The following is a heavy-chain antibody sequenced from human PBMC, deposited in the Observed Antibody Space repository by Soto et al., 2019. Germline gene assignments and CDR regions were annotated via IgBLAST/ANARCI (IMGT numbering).Heavy chain of an antibody. V-gene: IGHV1-69*02. Sequence: QVQLVQSGAEVKKPGSSVKVSCKASGGTFSSYTISWVRQAPGQGLEWMGRIIPIRGIANYAQKFQGRVTITANKATSTAYLELSSLRSEATAVYYCARVDDCSGGSCSSYWGQGTLVTVSS. CDR1: GGTFSSYT. D-gene: IGHD2-15*01. CDR3: ARVDDCSGGSCSSY. CDR2: IIPIRGIA. J-gene: IGHJ4*02.